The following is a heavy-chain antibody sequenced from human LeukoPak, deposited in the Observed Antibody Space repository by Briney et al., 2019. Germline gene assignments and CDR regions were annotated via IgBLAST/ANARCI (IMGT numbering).Heavy chain of an antibody. V-gene: IGHV1-46*01. CDR3: AREGNSLDY. J-gene: IGHJ4*02. Sequence: ASVTVSCKASGYTFTSYYMHWVRQAPGQGLEWMGIINPSGGSTSYAQKFQGRVTMTRDTSTSTVYMELSSLRSENTAVDYCAREGNSLDYWGQGTLVTVSS. CDR1: GYTFTSYY. CDR2: INPSGGST. D-gene: IGHD4-23*01.